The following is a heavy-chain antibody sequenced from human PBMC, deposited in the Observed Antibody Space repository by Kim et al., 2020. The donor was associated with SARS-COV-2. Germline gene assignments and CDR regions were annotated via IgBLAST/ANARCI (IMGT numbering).Heavy chain of an antibody. CDR3: ARDSFVVLGNWFDP. CDR1: GGSISSSNW. Sequence: SETLSLTCAVSGGSISSSNWWSWVRQPPGKGLEWIGEIYHSGSTNYNPSLKSRVTISVDKSKNQFSLKLSSVTAADTAVYYCARDSFVVLGNWFDPWGQGTLVTVSS. V-gene: IGHV4-4*02. CDR2: IYHSGST. D-gene: IGHD2-2*01. J-gene: IGHJ5*02.